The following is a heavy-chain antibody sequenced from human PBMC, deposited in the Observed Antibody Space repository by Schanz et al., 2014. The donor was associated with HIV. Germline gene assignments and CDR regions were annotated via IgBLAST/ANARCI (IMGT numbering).Heavy chain of an antibody. V-gene: IGHV3-30*18. CDR3: AKDRNHYDSRYRGKVNYYYYYGMDV. D-gene: IGHD3-22*01. CDR2: ISYDGTNK. Sequence: QVQLVESGGGVVQPGRSLRLSCAASGFTFDSYGIHWVRQAPGKGLEWVAVISYDGTNKKFADSVKGRFTISRDNSKNTLYLQMKSLRPEDTAVYYCAKDRNHYDSRYRGKVNYYYYYGMDVWGQGTTVTVSS. J-gene: IGHJ6*02. CDR1: GFTFDSYG.